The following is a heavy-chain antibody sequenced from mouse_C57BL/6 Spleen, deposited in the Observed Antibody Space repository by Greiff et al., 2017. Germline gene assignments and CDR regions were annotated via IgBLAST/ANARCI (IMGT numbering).Heavy chain of an antibody. D-gene: IGHD2-2*01. CDR3: ARTGWLRRENAMDY. CDR1: GYTFTSYW. V-gene: IGHV1-50*01. CDR2: IDPSDSYT. Sequence: QVQLKQPGAELVKPGASVKLSCKASGYTFTSYWMQWVKQRPGQGLEWIGEIDPSDSYTNYNQKFKGKATLTVDTSSSTAYMQLSSLTSEDSAVYYCARTGWLRRENAMDYWGQGTSVTVSS. J-gene: IGHJ4*01.